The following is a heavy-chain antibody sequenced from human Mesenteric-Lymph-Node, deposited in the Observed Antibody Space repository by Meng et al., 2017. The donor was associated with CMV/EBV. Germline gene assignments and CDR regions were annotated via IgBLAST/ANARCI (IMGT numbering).Heavy chain of an antibody. V-gene: IGHV3-7*01. CDR1: GFTFSSYA. J-gene: IGHJ6*02. Sequence: GGSLRLSCAASGFTFSSYAMSWVRQAPGKGLEWVANIKQDGSEKYYVDSVKGRFTISRDNAKNSLYLQMNSLRAEDTAVYYCARGYYDMDVWGQGTTVTVSS. CDR2: IKQDGSEK. CDR3: ARGYYDMDV.